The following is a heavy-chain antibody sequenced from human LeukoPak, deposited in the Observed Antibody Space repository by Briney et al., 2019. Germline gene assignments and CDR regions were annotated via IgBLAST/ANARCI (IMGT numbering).Heavy chain of an antibody. D-gene: IGHD3-22*01. Sequence: PSETLSLTCTVSGGSINSYYWSWIRQPPGKGLEWIGYIYYSGSTNYNPSLKSRVTISLDTSKNQSSLKLSSVTAADTAVYYCARGFSYDNSGYYSRVFDYWGQGTLVTVSS. V-gene: IGHV4-59*01. J-gene: IGHJ4*02. CDR2: IYYSGST. CDR3: ARGFSYDNSGYYSRVFDY. CDR1: GGSINSYY.